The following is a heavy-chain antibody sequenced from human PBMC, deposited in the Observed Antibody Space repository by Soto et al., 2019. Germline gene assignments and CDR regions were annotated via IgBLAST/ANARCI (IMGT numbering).Heavy chain of an antibody. D-gene: IGHD3-22*01. CDR2: IYTSGST. J-gene: IGHJ4*02. CDR1: GGSISSYY. CDR3: ARVSDDSSGYSNNYFDY. V-gene: IGHV4-4*07. Sequence: PSETLSLTCTVSGGSISSYYWSWIRQPAGKGLEWIGRIYTSGSTNYNPSLKSRVTMSVDTSKNQFSLKLSSVTAADTAVYYCARVSDDSSGYSNNYFDYWGQGDLVTVSS.